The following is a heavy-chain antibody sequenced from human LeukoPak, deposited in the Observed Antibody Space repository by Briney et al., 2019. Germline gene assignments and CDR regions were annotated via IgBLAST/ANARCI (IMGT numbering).Heavy chain of an antibody. J-gene: IGHJ6*02. D-gene: IGHD5-18*01. CDR1: GFTFSSYS. V-gene: IGHV3-21*01. Sequence: PGGSLRLSCAASGFTFSSYSMNWVRQAPGKGLEWVSSISSSSSYIYYADSVKGRFTISRDNAKNSLYLQMNSLRAEDTAVYYCAKDRDTAMYYYYGMDVWGQGTTVTVSS. CDR3: AKDRDTAMYYYYGMDV. CDR2: ISSSSSYI.